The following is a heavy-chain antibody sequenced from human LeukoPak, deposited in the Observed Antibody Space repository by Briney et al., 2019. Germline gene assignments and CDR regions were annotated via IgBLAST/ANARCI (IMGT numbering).Heavy chain of an antibody. CDR3: ARFVDTEHYFDY. J-gene: IGHJ4*02. CDR2: INAGNGNT. V-gene: IGHV1-3*01. D-gene: IGHD5-18*01. Sequence: ASVKVSCKASGYTFTSYAMHWVRQAPGQRLEWMGWINAGNGNTKYSQKFQGRVTITRDTSASTAYMELSSLRSEDTAVYYCARFVDTEHYFDYWGQGTLVTVSS. CDR1: GYTFTSYA.